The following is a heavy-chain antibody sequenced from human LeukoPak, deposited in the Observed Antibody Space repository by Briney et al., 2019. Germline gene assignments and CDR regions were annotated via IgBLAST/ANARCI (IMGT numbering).Heavy chain of an antibody. CDR2: ISYDGSNK. V-gene: IGHV3-30*03. D-gene: IGHD3-3*01. J-gene: IGHJ4*02. Sequence: GRSLRLSCAASGFTFSSYGMHWVRQAPGKGLEWVAVISYDGSNKYYADSVKGRFTISRDNAKNSLYLQMNSLRAEDTAVYYCARDGVVQAGGHFDYWGQGTLVTVSS. CDR3: ARDGVVQAGGHFDY. CDR1: GFTFSSYG.